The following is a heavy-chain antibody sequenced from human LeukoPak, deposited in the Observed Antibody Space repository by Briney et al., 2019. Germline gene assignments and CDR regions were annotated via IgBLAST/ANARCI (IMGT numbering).Heavy chain of an antibody. CDR3: ARWTPYFGGDCDDY. Sequence: SETLSLTCTVSGGSISSYYWSWIRQPPGKGLEWIGYIYYSGSTNYNPSLKSRVTISVDTSKNQFSLKLSSVTAADTAVYYCARWTPYFGGDCDDYWGQGTLVTVSS. D-gene: IGHD2-21*02. J-gene: IGHJ4*02. CDR2: IYYSGST. CDR1: GGSISSYY. V-gene: IGHV4-59*01.